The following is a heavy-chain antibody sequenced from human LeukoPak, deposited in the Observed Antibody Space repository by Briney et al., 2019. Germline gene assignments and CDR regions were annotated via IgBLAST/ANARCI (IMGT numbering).Heavy chain of an antibody. Sequence: PGGSLRLSCAASGFTFNSYWMSWVRQAPGKGLEGVGRIKSKTDGGTTDYAAPVKGRFTISRDDSKNTLYLQMNSLKTEDTAVYYCTTRLRYFDWTIYDFDYWGQGTLVTVSS. D-gene: IGHD3-9*01. V-gene: IGHV3-15*01. CDR2: IKSKTDGGTT. CDR1: GFTFNSYW. J-gene: IGHJ4*02. CDR3: TTRLRYFDWTIYDFDY.